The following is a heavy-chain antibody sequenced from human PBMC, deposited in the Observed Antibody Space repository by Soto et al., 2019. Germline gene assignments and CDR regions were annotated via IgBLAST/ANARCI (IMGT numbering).Heavy chain of an antibody. Sequence: QVQLQESGPGLVKPSETLSLTCTVSGGSISSYYWSWIRQPPGKGLEWIGYIYYSGSTKYNPSLKSRVTYSVVTSKKQFYLKLSSVTAADTAVYYCARDGYYYDSSGYQRVYYFDYWGQGTLVTVSS. CDR3: ARDGYYYDSSGYQRVYYFDY. J-gene: IGHJ4*02. V-gene: IGHV4-59*01. CDR2: IYYSGST. CDR1: GGSISSYY. D-gene: IGHD3-22*01.